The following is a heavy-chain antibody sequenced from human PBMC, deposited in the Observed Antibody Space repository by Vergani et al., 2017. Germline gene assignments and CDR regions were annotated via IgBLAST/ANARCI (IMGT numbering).Heavy chain of an antibody. CDR1: GFTFSDYY. CDR3: ARVRLDCSSTSCYYLRWAHFGY. J-gene: IGHJ4*02. Sequence: QVQLVESGGGLVKPGGSLRLSCAASGFTFSDYYMSWIRQAPGKGLEWVSYISSSGSTIYYADSVKGRFTISRDNAKNSLYLQMNSLRAEDTAVYYCARVRLDCSSTSCYYLRWAHFGYWGQGTLVTVSS. D-gene: IGHD2-2*01. CDR2: ISSSGSTI. V-gene: IGHV3-11*01.